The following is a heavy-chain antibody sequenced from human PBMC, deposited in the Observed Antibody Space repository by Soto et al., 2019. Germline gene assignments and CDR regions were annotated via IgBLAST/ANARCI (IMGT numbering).Heavy chain of an antibody. CDR3: ARVRNHIVVVVADASDAFDI. CDR2: MNPNSGNT. Sequence: GASVKVSCKASGYTFTSYDINWVRQATGQGLEWMGWMNPNSGNTGYAQKFQGRVTMTRNTSISTAYMELSSLRSEDTAVYYCARVRNHIVVVVADASDAFDIWGQGTMVTVSS. V-gene: IGHV1-8*01. CDR1: GYTFTSYD. D-gene: IGHD2-15*01. J-gene: IGHJ3*02.